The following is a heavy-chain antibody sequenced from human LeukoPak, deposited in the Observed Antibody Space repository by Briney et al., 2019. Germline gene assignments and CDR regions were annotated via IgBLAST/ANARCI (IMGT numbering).Heavy chain of an antibody. CDR1: GFTFDDCA. V-gene: IGHV3-9*03. J-gene: IGHJ2*01. D-gene: IGHD2-2*01. CDR2: ISWNSGSI. Sequence: PGGSLRLSCAASGFTFDDCAMHWVRQAPGKGLEWVSGISWNSGSIGYADSVKGRFTISRDNAKNSLYLQMNSLRAEDMALYYCAKGTYQLLGYFDLWGRGTLVTVSS. CDR3: AKGTYQLLGYFDL.